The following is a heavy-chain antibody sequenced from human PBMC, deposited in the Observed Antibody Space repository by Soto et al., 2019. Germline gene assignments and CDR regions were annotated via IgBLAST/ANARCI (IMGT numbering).Heavy chain of an antibody. V-gene: IGHV1-2*02. CDR2: INPNSGEA. D-gene: IGHD4-17*01. CDR1: GFSFTTYF. CDR3: ARHYGGKSLRSAFDI. J-gene: IGHJ3*02. Sequence: QVQLIQSGIEVKKPGASVKVSCKTSGFSFTTYFIHWVRQAPGQGLEWMGSINPNSGEADSGQKFQGRVILTRDTSVNTAFMELTRLTYDDTAVYYCARHYGGKSLRSAFDIWGQGTMVTVSS.